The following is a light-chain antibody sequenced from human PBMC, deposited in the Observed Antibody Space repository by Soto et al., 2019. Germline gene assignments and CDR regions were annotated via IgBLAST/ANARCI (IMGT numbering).Light chain of an antibody. CDR1: QSVGIK. Sequence: EIVLTQSPATLSLSPGERATLSCRASQSVGIKLAWYQQKPGQAPRLLMYSASTRATGIPARFSGSGSGTEFTLTISSLQSEDFVVYYCQQYNSWPRTFGQGTKVDIK. CDR2: SAS. CDR3: QQYNSWPRT. V-gene: IGKV3-15*01. J-gene: IGKJ1*01.